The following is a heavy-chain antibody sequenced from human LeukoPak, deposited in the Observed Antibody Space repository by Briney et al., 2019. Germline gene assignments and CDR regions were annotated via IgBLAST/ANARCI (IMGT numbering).Heavy chain of an antibody. D-gene: IGHD5-18*01. Sequence: SETLSLTCTVSGGSISSSSYYWGWIRQPPGKGLEWIGSIYYSGSTYYNPSLKSRVTISVDTSKNRFSLKLSSVTAADTAVYYCAREVSGYLSKYYDLWGRGTLVTVSS. J-gene: IGHJ2*01. CDR2: IYYSGST. CDR1: GGSISSSSYY. CDR3: AREVSGYLSKYYDL. V-gene: IGHV4-39*02.